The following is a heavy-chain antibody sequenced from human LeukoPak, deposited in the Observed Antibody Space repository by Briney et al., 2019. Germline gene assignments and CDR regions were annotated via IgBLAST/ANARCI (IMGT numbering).Heavy chain of an antibody. V-gene: IGHV1-18*01. CDR1: GYTFTSYN. Sequence: GASVKVSCKASGYTFTSYNISWVRQAPGQGLEWMGWISAYNGNTNYAQKLQGRVTMTTDTSTNTACMGLRSLRSDDTAVYYCARAGWLPHENAFDIWGQGTMVTVSS. CDR3: ARAGWLPHENAFDI. J-gene: IGHJ3*02. CDR2: ISAYNGNT. D-gene: IGHD5-12*01.